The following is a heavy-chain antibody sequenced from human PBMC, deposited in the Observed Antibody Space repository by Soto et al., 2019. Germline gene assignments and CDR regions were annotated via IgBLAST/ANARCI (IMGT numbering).Heavy chain of an antibody. V-gene: IGHV4-39*01. Sequence: PSETLSLTCTVSGGSISSSNYYWGWIRQPPGKGLEWIGSIYYSGSTYYNPSLKSRVTMSVDTSKNQFSLKLSSVTAADTAVYYCARLGGYCSTTGCYGYYAMDVWGQGTTVTV. J-gene: IGHJ6*02. CDR3: ARLGGYCSTTGCYGYYAMDV. CDR2: IYYSGST. CDR1: GGSISSSNYY. D-gene: IGHD2-2*01.